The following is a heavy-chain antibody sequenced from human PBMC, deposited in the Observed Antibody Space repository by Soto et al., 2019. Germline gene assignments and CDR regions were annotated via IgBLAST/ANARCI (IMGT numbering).Heavy chain of an antibody. CDR3: ARSYYDILTIDY. CDR1: GGSISSGGYY. V-gene: IGHV4-31*03. CDR2: IYYSGST. D-gene: IGHD3-9*01. J-gene: IGHJ4*02. Sequence: PSETLSLTCTVSGGSISSGGYYWSWIRQHPGKGLEWIGYIYYSGSTYYNPSLKSRVTISVDTSKNQFSLKLSSVTAADTAVYYCARSYYDILTIDYWGQGTLVTVSS.